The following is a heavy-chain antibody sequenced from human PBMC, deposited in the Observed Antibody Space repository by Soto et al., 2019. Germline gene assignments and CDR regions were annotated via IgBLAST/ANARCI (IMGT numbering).Heavy chain of an antibody. CDR1: GFTFSSYG. CDR2: IWYDGSNK. V-gene: IGHV3-33*01. CDR3: ARSDDFAPYGMDV. Sequence: GGSLRLSCAASGFTFSSYGMHWVRQAPGKGLEWVAVIWYDGSNKYYADSVKGRFTISRDNSKNTLYLQMNSLRAEDTAVYYCARSDDFAPYGMDVWGQGTTVTVSS. J-gene: IGHJ6*02. D-gene: IGHD3-3*01.